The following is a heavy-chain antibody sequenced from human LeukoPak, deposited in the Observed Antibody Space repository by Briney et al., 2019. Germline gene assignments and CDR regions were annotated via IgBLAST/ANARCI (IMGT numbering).Heavy chain of an antibody. V-gene: IGHV4-59*01. D-gene: IGHD3-10*01. Sequence: SETLSLTCTVSGGSISSYYWSWIRQPPGKGLEWIEYIYYSGSTNYNPSLKSRVTISVDTSKNQFSLKLSSVTAADTAVYYCASTMVPGVIIGFDPWGQGTLVTVSS. CDR2: IYYSGST. CDR3: ASTMVPGVIIGFDP. J-gene: IGHJ5*02. CDR1: GGSISSYY.